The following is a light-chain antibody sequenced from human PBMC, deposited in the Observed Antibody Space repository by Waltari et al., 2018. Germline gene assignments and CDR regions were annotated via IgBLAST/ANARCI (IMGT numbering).Light chain of an antibody. V-gene: IGKV3-11*01. Sequence: EIVLTQSTATLSLSPGERATLSCRASQSIASSLAWYQQRPGQAPRLLIYDAFTRDTGIPARFSGSGSGTDFTLTISSLEPEDFAVYYCQQRSNWPPTFGGGSKVEI. J-gene: IGKJ4*01. CDR2: DAF. CDR3: QQRSNWPPT. CDR1: QSIASS.